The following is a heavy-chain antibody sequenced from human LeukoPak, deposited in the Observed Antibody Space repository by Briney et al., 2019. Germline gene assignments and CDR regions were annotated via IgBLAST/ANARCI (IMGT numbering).Heavy chain of an antibody. J-gene: IGHJ4*02. Sequence: GGSLRLSCAASGFTFSSYAMSWVRQAPGKGLEWVSAMSGSGGSTYYADSVKGRFTISRDNSKNTLYLQMNSLRAEDAAVYYCAKGSSSGWSGDYFDYWGQGTLVTVSS. CDR2: MSGSGGST. CDR1: GFTFSSYA. D-gene: IGHD6-19*01. V-gene: IGHV3-23*01. CDR3: AKGSSSGWSGDYFDY.